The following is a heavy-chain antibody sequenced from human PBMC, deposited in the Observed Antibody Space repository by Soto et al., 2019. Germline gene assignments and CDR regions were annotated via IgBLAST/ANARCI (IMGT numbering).Heavy chain of an antibody. CDR1: GFTFSSYA. V-gene: IGHV3-23*01. J-gene: IGHJ4*02. CDR3: AKDRRNRDTAMVTGYFDY. CDR2: ISGSGGST. Sequence: GGSLRLSCAASGFTFSSYAMSWVRQAPGKGLEWVSAISGSGGSTYYADSVKGRFTISRDNSKNTLYLQMNSLRAEDTAVYYCAKDRRNRDTAMVTGYFDYWGQGTLVTVSS. D-gene: IGHD5-18*01.